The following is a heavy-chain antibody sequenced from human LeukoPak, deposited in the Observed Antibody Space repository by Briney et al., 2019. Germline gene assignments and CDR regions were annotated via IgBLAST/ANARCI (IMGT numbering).Heavy chain of an antibody. V-gene: IGHV4-34*01. J-gene: IGHJ5*02. D-gene: IGHD6-13*01. CDR3: ARDMSGTGNWFDP. Sequence: PSETLSLTCAVYGGSFSGYYWSWIRQPPGKGLEWIGEINHSGSTNYNPSLKSRVTISVDTSKNQFSLKLSSVTAADTAVYYCARDMSGTGNWFDPWGQGTLVTVSS. CDR2: INHSGST. CDR1: GGSFSGYY.